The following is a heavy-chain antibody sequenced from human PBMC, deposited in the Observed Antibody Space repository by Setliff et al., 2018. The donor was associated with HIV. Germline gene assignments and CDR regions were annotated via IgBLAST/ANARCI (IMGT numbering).Heavy chain of an antibody. J-gene: IGHJ4*02. Sequence: PSETLSLTCAVYGASLSPYLWHWIRQSPGKGLEWIGEISHNGGFNYSPSLESRLTMSVDTPRNQVSLNLSAVTAADTAIYYCVRGANFYTPRKRIFDYWGQGMSVTVSS. CDR3: VRGANFYTPRKRIFDY. D-gene: IGHD3-3*01. CDR2: ISHNGGF. CDR1: GASLSPYL. V-gene: IGHV4-34*01.